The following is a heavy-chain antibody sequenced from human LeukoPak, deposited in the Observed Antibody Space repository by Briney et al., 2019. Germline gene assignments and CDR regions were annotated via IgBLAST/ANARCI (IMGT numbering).Heavy chain of an antibody. D-gene: IGHD5-12*01. V-gene: IGHV4-59*12. CDR1: GGSISSYY. J-gene: IGHJ3*02. CDR3: ARNKSWLRYPHAFDI. CDR2: IYYSGST. Sequence: ASETLSLTCTVSGGSISSYYWSWIRQPPGKGLEWIGYIYYSGSTNYNPSLKSRVTISVDTSKNQFSLKLSSVTAADTAVYYCARNKSWLRYPHAFDIWGQGTMVTVSS.